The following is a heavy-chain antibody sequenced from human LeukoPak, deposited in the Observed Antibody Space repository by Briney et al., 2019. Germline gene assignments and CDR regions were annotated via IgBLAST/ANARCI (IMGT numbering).Heavy chain of an antibody. V-gene: IGHV3-48*01. D-gene: IGHD6-13*01. Sequence: PGGSLRLSCAASGFTFSSYSMNWVRQAPGKGLEWVSYISSNSSPIYYADSVKGRFTISRDNSKNTLYLQMNSLRAEDTAVYYCAKEGDPGSSWYVGYFDYWGQGTLVTVSS. CDR1: GFTFSSYS. CDR3: AKEGDPGSSWYVGYFDY. J-gene: IGHJ4*02. CDR2: ISSNSSPI.